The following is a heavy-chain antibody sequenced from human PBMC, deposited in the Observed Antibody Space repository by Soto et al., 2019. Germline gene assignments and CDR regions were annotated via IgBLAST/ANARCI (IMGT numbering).Heavy chain of an antibody. CDR3: ATVDTAMVLGDY. V-gene: IGHV4-39*01. D-gene: IGHD5-18*01. Sequence: SGTLSLTCTVSGDSISSSSYYWGWIRQPPGKGLEWIGSIYYSGNTYYNPSLKSRVTISVDTSKNQFSLKLSSVTAADTAVYYCATVDTAMVLGDYWGQGTLVTVSS. CDR1: GDSISSSSYY. J-gene: IGHJ4*02. CDR2: IYYSGNT.